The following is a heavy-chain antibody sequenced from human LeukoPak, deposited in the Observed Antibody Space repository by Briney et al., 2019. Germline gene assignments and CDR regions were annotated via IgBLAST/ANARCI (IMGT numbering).Heavy chain of an antibody. D-gene: IGHD6-19*01. CDR2: ISSSSSTI. J-gene: IGHJ4*02. Sequence: TGGSLRLSCAASGFSFSSYSMNWVRQAPGKGLEWVSYISSSSSTIYYADSVKGRFTISRDNAKNSVYLQMNSLRDEDTAVYYCARSVAGTDYRGQGALVTVTS. V-gene: IGHV3-48*02. CDR1: GFSFSSYS. CDR3: ARSVAGTDY.